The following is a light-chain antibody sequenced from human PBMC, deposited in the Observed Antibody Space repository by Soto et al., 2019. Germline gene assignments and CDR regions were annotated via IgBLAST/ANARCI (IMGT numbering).Light chain of an antibody. V-gene: IGKV1-39*01. CDR3: QQSYATVRT. Sequence: EIHMTQSPSSLSSSVGDRVTITCRASQTISTFLNWYQQKPGKAPRLLIYAASRLQSGVPARFSGSGAGTDFTLTITSPQPEDFGIYYCQQSYATVRTFGGGTKVDIK. CDR2: AAS. J-gene: IGKJ4*01. CDR1: QTISTF.